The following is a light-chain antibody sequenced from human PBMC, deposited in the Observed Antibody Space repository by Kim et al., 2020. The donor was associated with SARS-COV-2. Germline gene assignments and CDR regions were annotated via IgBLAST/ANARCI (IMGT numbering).Light chain of an antibody. CDR3: QQYDEYPWT. CDR2: GTS. CDR1: QSISNG. J-gene: IGKJ1*01. Sequence: ASVGDRVTISCRASQSISNGLAWYKQTSGKAPKGIIYGTSDLESGVPSRFSGSGSGTQFTLTITSLQPDDFAIYYCQQYDEYPWTFGQGTKVEIK. V-gene: IGKV1-5*03.